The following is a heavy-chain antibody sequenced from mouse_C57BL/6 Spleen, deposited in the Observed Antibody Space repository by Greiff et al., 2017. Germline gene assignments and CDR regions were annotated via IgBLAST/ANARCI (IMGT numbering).Heavy chain of an antibody. CDR1: RFTFSSYA. V-gene: IGHV5-4*01. D-gene: IGHD1-1*01. Sequence: EVQLVESGGGLVKPGGSLKLSCAASRFTFSSYAMSWVRQTPEKRLEWVATISDGGSYTYYPDNVKGRFTISRDNAKNNLYLQMSHLKSDDTAMYYCAGDDYSSSHWYFDVWGTGTTVTV. CDR3: AGDDYSSSHWYFDV. CDR2: ISDGGSYT. J-gene: IGHJ1*03.